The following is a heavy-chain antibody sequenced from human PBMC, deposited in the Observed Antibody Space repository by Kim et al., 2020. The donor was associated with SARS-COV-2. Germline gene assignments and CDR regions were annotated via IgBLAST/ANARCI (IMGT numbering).Heavy chain of an antibody. J-gene: IGHJ4*02. V-gene: IGHV3-64*02. Sequence: GSTYYAESVKGRFTISRDNSKNTLYLQMGSLRAEDMAVYYCARGAPPLRDWGQGTLVTVSS. D-gene: IGHD1-26*01. CDR3: ARGAPPLRD. CDR2: GST.